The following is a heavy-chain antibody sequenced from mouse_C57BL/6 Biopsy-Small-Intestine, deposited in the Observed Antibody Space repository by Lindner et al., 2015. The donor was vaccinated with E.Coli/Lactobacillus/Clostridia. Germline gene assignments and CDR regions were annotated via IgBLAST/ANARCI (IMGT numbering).Heavy chain of an antibody. CDR2: IYPGDGNT. CDR3: AIYNGTSHYAMDY. V-gene: IGHV1-82*01. CDR1: GYVFSNFW. Sequence: VQLQESGAELVRPGASVKISCKASGYVFSNFWMNWVKQRPGKGLEWIGRIYPGDGNTNYNGKFKGKASLTADKSSNTAYMQLSSLTSEDSAVYFCAIYNGTSHYAMDYWGQGTSVT. D-gene: IGHD1-1*01. J-gene: IGHJ4*01.